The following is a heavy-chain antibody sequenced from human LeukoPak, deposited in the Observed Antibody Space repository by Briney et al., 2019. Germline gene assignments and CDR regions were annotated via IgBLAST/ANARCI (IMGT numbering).Heavy chain of an antibody. J-gene: IGHJ5*02. CDR2: IKQDGSEK. CDR3: ARAGVIGNWFAP. V-gene: IGHV3-7*01. Sequence: GGSLRLSCAASGFTFITYWMTWVRQAPGKGLEWVANIKQDGSEKYYVDSVKGRFSISRDNAQYSLYLQMNSLRAEDTAVYYRARAGVIGNWFAPWGQGTLVTVSS. D-gene: IGHD3-16*02. CDR1: GFTFITYW.